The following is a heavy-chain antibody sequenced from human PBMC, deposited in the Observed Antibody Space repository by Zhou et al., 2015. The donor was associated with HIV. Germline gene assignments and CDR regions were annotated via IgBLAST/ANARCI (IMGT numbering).Heavy chain of an antibody. Sequence: EVQLVESGGGLVKPGGSLRLSCATSGFTFSNAWMTWVRQAPGKGLEWVGRIKSKIDGGTTDYAAPVKGRFTISRDGITSTVSLQMSGLIGEDTAVYYCAKGSSGHYNSEYYFDYSGQGTPVIVSS. D-gene: IGHD3-22*01. J-gene: IGHJ4*02. V-gene: IGHV3-15*01. CDR3: AKGSSGHYNSEYYFDY. CDR2: IKSKIDGGTT. CDR1: GFTFSNAW.